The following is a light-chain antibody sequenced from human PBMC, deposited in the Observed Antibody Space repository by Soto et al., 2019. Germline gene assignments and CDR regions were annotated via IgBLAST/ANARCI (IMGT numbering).Light chain of an antibody. CDR3: QQLSNWPPT. CDR1: QSVSSY. V-gene: IGKV3-11*01. J-gene: IGKJ1*01. CDR2: DAS. Sequence: ELVLTQSPATLSSSPGERATLSCRASQSVSSYLAWYQQKPGQAPRLLIYDASNRATGIPARFSGSGSGTDFTLTISSLEPEDFAVYYCQQLSNWPPTFGKGTKVDIK.